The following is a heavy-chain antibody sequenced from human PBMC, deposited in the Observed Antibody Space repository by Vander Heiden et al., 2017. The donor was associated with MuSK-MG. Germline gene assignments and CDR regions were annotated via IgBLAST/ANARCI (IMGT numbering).Heavy chain of an antibody. J-gene: IGHJ3*02. CDR1: GGTFSSYA. V-gene: IGHV1-69*01. D-gene: IGHD3-22*01. CDR2: IIPGFGTA. CDR3: WLFVEPSSAYDI. Sequence: QVQLVQSGAEVKKPGSSVKVSCKASGGTFSSYAISWMRQAPGQGLEWMGGIIPGFGTANYAQQFQGRVKSTADEFSSTVYMDLRRLRSEDTAVCGCWLFVEPSSAYDIW.